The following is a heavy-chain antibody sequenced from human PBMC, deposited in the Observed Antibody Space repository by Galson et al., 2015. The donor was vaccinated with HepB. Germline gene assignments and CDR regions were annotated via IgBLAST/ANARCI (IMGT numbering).Heavy chain of an antibody. J-gene: IGHJ4*02. CDR1: GFTFSSYW. V-gene: IGHV3-7*01. D-gene: IGHD3-9*01. Sequence: SLRLSCAASGFTFSSYWMSRVRQAPGKGLEWVANIKQDGSEKYYVDSVKGRFTISRDNAKNSLYLQMNSLRAEDTAVYYCAREGEVLRYFDWLFTYYFDYWGQGTLVTVSS. CDR2: IKQDGSEK. CDR3: AREGEVLRYFDWLFTYYFDY.